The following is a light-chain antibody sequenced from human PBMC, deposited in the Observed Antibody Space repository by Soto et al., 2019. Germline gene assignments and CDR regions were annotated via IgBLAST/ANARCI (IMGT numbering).Light chain of an antibody. CDR1: QSVDIN. V-gene: IGKV3-15*01. CDR2: GAS. CDR3: QQYNSYSWT. J-gene: IGKJ1*01. Sequence: EIVLTQSPATLSVSPGERVTLSCRASQSVDINLAWYQQKPGQAPRLLIYGASSLESGVPSRFSGSGSGTEFTLTISSLQPDDFATYYCQQYNSYSWTFGQGTKVDIK.